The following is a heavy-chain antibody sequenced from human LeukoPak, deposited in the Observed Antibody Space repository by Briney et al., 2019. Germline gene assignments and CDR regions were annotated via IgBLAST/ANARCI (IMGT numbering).Heavy chain of an antibody. CDR2: INPNSGDT. J-gene: IGHJ4*02. Sequence: ASVKVSCKASGYRFSDYYMQWVRQAPGQGLEWMGWINPNSGDTKYARRFQGRVTMSSDTSITTAYMDLSRLRSDDTAVYYCARSPRPRYDSSAYYGDWGQGTLVTISS. CDR3: ARSPRPRYDSSAYYGD. CDR1: GYRFSDYY. D-gene: IGHD3-22*01. V-gene: IGHV1-2*02.